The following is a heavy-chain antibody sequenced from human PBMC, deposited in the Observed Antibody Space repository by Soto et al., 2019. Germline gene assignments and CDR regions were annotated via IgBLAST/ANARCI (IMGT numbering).Heavy chain of an antibody. CDR1: GYTFTHHY. CDR3: ARATYDYGDYWLDY. D-gene: IGHD4-17*01. Sequence: ASVKVSCKASGYTFTHHYIHWVRQAPGQGLDWVGVINPSGGRTNYAQKLQGRVTMTTDTSTSTAYMELRSLRSDDTAVYYCARATYDYGDYWLDYWGQGTLVTVSS. V-gene: IGHV1-46*01. CDR2: INPSGGRT. J-gene: IGHJ4*02.